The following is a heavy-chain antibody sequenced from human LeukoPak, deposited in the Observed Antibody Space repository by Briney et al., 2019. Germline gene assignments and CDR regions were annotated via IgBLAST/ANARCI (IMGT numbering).Heavy chain of an antibody. Sequence: SETLSLTCTVSGGSFSGYYWSWIRQPPGKGLEWIGYTYSSGSTTYNPSLKSRVTISLDTSKNQSSLTLTSVTAADTAVYHCARGANHGDSGLDVFDIWGQGTMVTVSS. CDR3: ARGANHGDSGLDVFDI. V-gene: IGHV4-59*01. CDR1: GGSFSGYY. J-gene: IGHJ3*02. CDR2: TYSSGST. D-gene: IGHD4-17*01.